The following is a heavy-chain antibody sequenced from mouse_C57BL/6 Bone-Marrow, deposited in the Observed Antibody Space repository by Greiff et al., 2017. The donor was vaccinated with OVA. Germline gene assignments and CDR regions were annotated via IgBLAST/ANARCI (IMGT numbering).Heavy chain of an antibody. D-gene: IGHD2-1*01. J-gene: IGHJ3*01. V-gene: IGHV5-2*01. Sequence: EVKLMESGGGLVQPGESLKLSCESNEYEFPSHDMSWVRKTPEKRLELVAAINSDGGSTYYPDTMERRFIISRDNTKKTLYLQMSSLRSEDTALYDCARRGNMVTTGFAYWGQGTLVTVSA. CDR3: ARRGNMVTTGFAY. CDR1: EYEFPSHD. CDR2: INSDGGST.